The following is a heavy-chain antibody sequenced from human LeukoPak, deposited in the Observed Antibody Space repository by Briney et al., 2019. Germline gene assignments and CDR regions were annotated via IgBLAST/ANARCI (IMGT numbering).Heavy chain of an antibody. D-gene: IGHD2-2*03. CDR1: GFTFSSYA. CDR3: AKDVGDCSSTSCAYYFDY. Sequence: PGGSLGLSCAASGFTFSSYAMSWVRQAPGKGLEWVSGIIGSGGSTYYADSVKGRFTISRDNSKNTLYLQMNSLRAEDTAVYYCAKDVGDCSSTSCAYYFDYWGQGTLVTVSS. J-gene: IGHJ4*02. CDR2: IIGSGGST. V-gene: IGHV3-23*01.